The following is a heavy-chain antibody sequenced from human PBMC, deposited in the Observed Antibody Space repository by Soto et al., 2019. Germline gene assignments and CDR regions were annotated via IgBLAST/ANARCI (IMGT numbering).Heavy chain of an antibody. J-gene: IGHJ4*02. CDR3: ARDPCGSDCYSGLDY. Sequence: SETLSLTCNVSAGSISGDSYYWSWIRQPPGKGLEWLGYISYNGRTNYNPSLKSRVTISVDTSRKQFFLRLTSVTAADTAIYYCARDPCGSDCYSGLDYWGQGSLVTVSS. CDR2: ISYNGRT. CDR1: AGSISGDSYY. V-gene: IGHV4-61*01. D-gene: IGHD2-21*02.